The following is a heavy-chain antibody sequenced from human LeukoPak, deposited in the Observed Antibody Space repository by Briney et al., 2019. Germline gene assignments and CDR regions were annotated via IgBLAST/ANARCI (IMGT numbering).Heavy chain of an antibody. CDR2: IKQDGSEK. J-gene: IGHJ4*02. CDR1: GFTFSSYW. V-gene: IGHV3-7*01. CDR3: ARLTIFGVAHMNYFDY. D-gene: IGHD3-3*01. Sequence: PGGSLRLSCAASGFTFSSYWMSWVRQAPGKGLEWVANIKQDGSEKYYVDSVKGRFTISRDNAKNSLYLQMNSLRAEDTAVYYCARLTIFGVAHMNYFDYWGQGTLVTVSS.